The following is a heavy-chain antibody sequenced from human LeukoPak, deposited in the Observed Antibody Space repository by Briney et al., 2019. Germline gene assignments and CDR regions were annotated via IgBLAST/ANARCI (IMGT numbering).Heavy chain of an antibody. CDR3: ARGAGYTYYFDY. CDR2: ISGSGGNT. D-gene: IGHD5-24*01. J-gene: IGHJ4*02. CDR1: GFTFSSYA. V-gene: IGHV3-23*01. Sequence: GGSLRLSCAASGFTFSSYAMSWVRQAPGRGLEWVAAISGSGGNTYDADSVKGRFTISRDNSKNTLYLQMNSLRGEDTAVYYCARGAGYTYYFDYWGQGTLVTVSS.